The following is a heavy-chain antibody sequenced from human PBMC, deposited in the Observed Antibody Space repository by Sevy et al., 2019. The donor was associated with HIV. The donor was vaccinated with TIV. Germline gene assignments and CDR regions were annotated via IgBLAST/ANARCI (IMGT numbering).Heavy chain of an antibody. J-gene: IGHJ4*02. CDR3: ARWRGTRATMIVVVTTGYFDH. V-gene: IGHV4-34*01. CDR1: GTSFSSDS. CDR2: VKHTGST. Sequence: SETLSLTCTVSGTSFSSDSWTWIRLSPVKGLEWIGEVKHTGSTNHNPSLKSRVTISVDTSKNQFSLKLTSVTAADTAIYYCARWRGTRATMIVVVTTGYFDHWGQGTLVTVSS. D-gene: IGHD3-22*01.